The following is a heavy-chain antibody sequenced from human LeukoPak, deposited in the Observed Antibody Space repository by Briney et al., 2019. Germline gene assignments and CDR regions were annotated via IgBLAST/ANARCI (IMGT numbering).Heavy chain of an antibody. D-gene: IGHD3-3*01. CDR2: INPNSGGT. Sequence: GASVKVSCKASGYTFTGYYMHWVRQAPGQGLEWMGWINPNSGGTNYAQKFQGRVTMTRDTSISTAYMELSRLRSDDTAVYYCAGSITIFGVVITVYDYWGQGTLVTVSS. CDR1: GYTFTGYY. CDR3: AGSITIFGVVITVYDY. J-gene: IGHJ4*02. V-gene: IGHV1-2*02.